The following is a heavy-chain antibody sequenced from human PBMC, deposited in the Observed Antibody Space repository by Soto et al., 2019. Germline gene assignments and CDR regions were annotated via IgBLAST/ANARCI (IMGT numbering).Heavy chain of an antibody. J-gene: IGHJ4*02. Sequence: QVQLQQWGAGLLKPSETLSLTCAVYGGSFSGYYWTWIRQPPGTGLGGIGEINHSGSTNYNPSLKSRVTISVDTSKNQFSLKLTSVTAADTAVYYCARDKITGLFDYWGQGTLVTVSS. D-gene: IGHD2-8*02. CDR3: ARDKITGLFDY. V-gene: IGHV4-34*01. CDR2: INHSGST. CDR1: GGSFSGYY.